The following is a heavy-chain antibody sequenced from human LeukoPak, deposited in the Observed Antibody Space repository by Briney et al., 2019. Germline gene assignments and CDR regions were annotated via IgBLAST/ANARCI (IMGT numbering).Heavy chain of an antibody. Sequence: PSETLSLTCTVSGASISSYYWNWIRQPAGKGLEWIGRTYTSWTTNYNPSLKSRVSMSVDTSKNQFSLKLSSVTAADTAVYYCARDEIAAAVSFDYWGQGTLVNVSS. J-gene: IGHJ4*02. CDR2: TYTSWTT. D-gene: IGHD6-13*01. V-gene: IGHV4-4*07. CDR1: GASISSYY. CDR3: ARDEIAAAVSFDY.